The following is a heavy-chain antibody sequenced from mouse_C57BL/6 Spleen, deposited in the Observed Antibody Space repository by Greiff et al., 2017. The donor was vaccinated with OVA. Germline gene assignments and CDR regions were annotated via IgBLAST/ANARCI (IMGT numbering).Heavy chain of an antibody. CDR2: ISSGSSTI. CDR3: ARTLFEDYAMDY. J-gene: IGHJ4*01. Sequence: DVQLQESGGGLVKPGGSLKLSCAASGFTFSDYGMHWVRQAPEKGLEWVAYISSGSSTIYYADTVKGRFTISRDNAKNTLFLQMTSLRSEDTAMYYCARTLFEDYAMDYWGQGTSVTVSS. CDR1: GFTFSDYG. V-gene: IGHV5-17*01. D-gene: IGHD6-5*01.